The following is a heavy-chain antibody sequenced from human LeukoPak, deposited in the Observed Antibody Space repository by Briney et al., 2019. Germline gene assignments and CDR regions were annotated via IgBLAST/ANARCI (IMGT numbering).Heavy chain of an antibody. J-gene: IGHJ5*02. CDR1: GGTFSSYA. CDR2: IIPIFGTA. D-gene: IGHD3-22*01. V-gene: IGHV1-69*05. CDR3: ARGAYYYDSSGYHHNWFDP. Sequence: SVKVSCKASGGTFSSYAISWVGRAPGQGLEWMGRIIPIFGTANYAQKFQGRVTITTDESTSTAYMELSSLRSEDTAVYYCARGAYYYDSSGYHHNWFDPWGQGTLVTVSS.